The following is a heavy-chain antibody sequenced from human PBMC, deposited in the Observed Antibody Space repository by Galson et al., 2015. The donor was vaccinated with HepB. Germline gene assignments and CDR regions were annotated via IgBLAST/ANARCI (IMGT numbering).Heavy chain of an antibody. Sequence: SLRLSCAVSGFTFSNYAMSWVRQAPGKGLEWVSAISGGGGSTYYADSVKGRVTISRDNSKNTLYLQMNSLRAEDTAEYYCAKYDSSGYYYGAFDMWGQGTMVTVSS. CDR1: GFTFSNYA. CDR2: ISGGGGST. V-gene: IGHV3-23*01. J-gene: IGHJ3*02. D-gene: IGHD3-22*01. CDR3: AKYDSSGYYYGAFDM.